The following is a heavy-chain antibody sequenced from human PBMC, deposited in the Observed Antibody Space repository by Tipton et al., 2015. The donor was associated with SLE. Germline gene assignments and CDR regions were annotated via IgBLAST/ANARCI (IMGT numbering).Heavy chain of an antibody. V-gene: IGHV4-39*01. J-gene: IGHJ4*02. CDR3: ARNPPGIVGEGFDY. CDR1: GGSFSGYY. CDR2: IYYSGST. Sequence: TLSLTCTVYGGSFSGYYWSWIRQPPGKGLEWIGSIYYSGSTYYNPSLKSRVTISVDTSKNQFSLKLSSVTAADTAVYYCARNPPGIVGEGFDYWGQGTLVTASS. D-gene: IGHD1-26*01.